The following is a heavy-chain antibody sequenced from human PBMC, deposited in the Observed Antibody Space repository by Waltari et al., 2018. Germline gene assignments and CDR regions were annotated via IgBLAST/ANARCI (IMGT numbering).Heavy chain of an antibody. V-gene: IGHV4-59*01. Sequence: QVQLQESGPGLVKPSETLSLTCTVSGGSISSYYWSWIRPPPGKGLEWIGYIDYSGSTNYNPSLKSRVTISVDTSKNQFSLKLSSVTAADTAVYYCARGRELLYYWGQGTLVTVSS. CDR1: GGSISSYY. CDR3: ARGRELLYY. D-gene: IGHD1-26*01. J-gene: IGHJ4*02. CDR2: IDYSGST.